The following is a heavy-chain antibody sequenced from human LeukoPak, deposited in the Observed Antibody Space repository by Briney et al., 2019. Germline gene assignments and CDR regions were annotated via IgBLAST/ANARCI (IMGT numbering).Heavy chain of an antibody. CDR3: AKDESSWWLDP. J-gene: IGHJ5*02. D-gene: IGHD3-22*01. CDR1: GFTFSSYA. CDR2: ISGSGGST. V-gene: IGHV3-23*01. Sequence: GGSLRLSCEASGFTFSSYAMSWVRQAPGKGLEWVSGISGSGGSTDYADSVKGRFTISRDNSKNTLYLQMNSLRAEDTAVYYCAKDESSWWLDPWGQGTLVTVSS.